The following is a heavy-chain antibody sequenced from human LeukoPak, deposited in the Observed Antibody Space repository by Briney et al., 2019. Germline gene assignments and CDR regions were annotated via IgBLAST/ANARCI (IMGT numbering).Heavy chain of an antibody. CDR2: ISIYNGNT. V-gene: IGHV1-18*01. CDR3: ARGQWEFDY. D-gene: IGHD1-26*01. Sequence: ASVKVSCKASGYTFSNFGINWVRQAPGQGLEWMGGISIYNGNTNYAQKFQGRVTMTTDTFTSTAHMELRSLRSDDKAIYYCARGQWEFDYWGQGTLVTVSS. J-gene: IGHJ4*02. CDR1: GYTFSNFG.